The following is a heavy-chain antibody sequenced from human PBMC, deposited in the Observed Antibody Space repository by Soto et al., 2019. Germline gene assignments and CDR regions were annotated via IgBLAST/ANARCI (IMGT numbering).Heavy chain of an antibody. J-gene: IGHJ4*02. CDR1: GGSISSGAYY. D-gene: IGHD2-8*02. Sequence: SETLSLTCTLSGGSISSGAYYWSWIRQHPGKGLEWIGYINHSGSTNYNPSLKSRVTISVDTSKNQFSLKLTSVTAADTAVYYSARDKITGLFDYWGQGTLVTVS. CDR2: INHSGST. V-gene: IGHV4-31*03. CDR3: ARDKITGLFDY.